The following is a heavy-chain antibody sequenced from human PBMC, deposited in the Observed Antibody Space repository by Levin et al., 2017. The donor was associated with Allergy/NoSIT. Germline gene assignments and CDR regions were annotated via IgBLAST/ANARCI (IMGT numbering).Heavy chain of an antibody. CDR3: ARDPAQRGYSGYDWVARHYYYYYMDV. Sequence: PQASVKVSCKASGYTFTSYYMHWVRQAPGQGLEWMGIINPSGGSTSYAQKFQGRVTMTRDTSTSTVYMELSSLRSEDTAVYYCARDPAQRGYSGYDWVARHYYYYYMDVWGKGTTVTVSS. CDR2: INPSGGST. V-gene: IGHV1-46*01. CDR1: GYTFTSYY. J-gene: IGHJ6*03. D-gene: IGHD5-12*01.